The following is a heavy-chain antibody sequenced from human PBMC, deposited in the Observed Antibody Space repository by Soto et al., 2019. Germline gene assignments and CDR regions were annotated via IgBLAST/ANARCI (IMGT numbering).Heavy chain of an antibody. V-gene: IGHV3-23*01. CDR1: GFIFSDYA. D-gene: IGHD6-13*01. Sequence: PGGSLRLSCAASGFIFSDYAMTWVRQAPGKGLEWVSGISGSGEGIYYADSVEGRFTISRDNSKNTLYPQMNSLRGEDTAVYYCARDRHGSDWYTYYFYTLAVWGQGTTVTVSS. J-gene: IGHJ6*02. CDR2: ISGSGEGI. CDR3: ARDRHGSDWYTYYFYTLAV.